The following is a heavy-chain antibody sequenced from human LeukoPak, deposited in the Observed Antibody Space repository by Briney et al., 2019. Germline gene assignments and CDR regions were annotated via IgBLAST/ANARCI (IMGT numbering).Heavy chain of an antibody. D-gene: IGHD5-18*01. CDR1: GFTFSSYS. Sequence: GGSLSLSCAASGFTFSSYSMNWVRQAPGKGLEWVSSISSSSSYIYYADSVKGRFTISRDNAKNSLYLQMNSLRAEDTAVYYCAGDQDTAMAHDFDYWGQGTLVTVSS. J-gene: IGHJ4*02. V-gene: IGHV3-21*01. CDR2: ISSSSSYI. CDR3: AGDQDTAMAHDFDY.